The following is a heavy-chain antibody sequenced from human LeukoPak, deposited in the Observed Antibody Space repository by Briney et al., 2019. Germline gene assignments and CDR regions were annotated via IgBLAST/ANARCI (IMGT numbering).Heavy chain of an antibody. CDR3: ARVQGFSRPGGYFDY. J-gene: IGHJ4*02. D-gene: IGHD3-3*01. Sequence: SETLSLTCAVSGGSISSGGYSWSWIRQPPGKGLEWIGYIYHSGSTYYNPSLKSRVTISVDTSKNQFSLKLSSVTAADTAVYYCARVQGFSRPGGYFDYWGQGTLVTVSS. V-gene: IGHV4-30-2*01. CDR2: IYHSGST. CDR1: GGSISSGGYS.